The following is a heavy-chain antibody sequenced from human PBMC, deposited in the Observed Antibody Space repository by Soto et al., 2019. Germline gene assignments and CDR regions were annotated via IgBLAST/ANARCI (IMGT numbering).Heavy chain of an antibody. Sequence: GGSLRLSCAASGFTFSKYSVNWVRQAPGKGLEWVSSISSRSTYIFYAHSVKGRFTISRDNAKNSLYLQMNSLRAEDTGVYYCARPRLPAAGDYYYYGMDVWGQGTTVTVSS. V-gene: IGHV3-21*01. CDR2: ISSRSTYI. CDR3: ARPRLPAAGDYYYYGMDV. CDR1: GFTFSKYS. J-gene: IGHJ6*02. D-gene: IGHD6-13*01.